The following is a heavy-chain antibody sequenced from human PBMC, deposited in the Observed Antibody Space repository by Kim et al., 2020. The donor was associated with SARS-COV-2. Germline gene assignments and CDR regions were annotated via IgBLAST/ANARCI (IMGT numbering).Heavy chain of an antibody. CDR3: ARGLDGQPAAAGP. Sequence: SETLSLTCTVSGGSISSGGYYWSWIRQHPGKGLEWIGYIYYSGSTYYNPSLKSRVTISVDTSKNQFSLKLSSVTAADTAVYYCARGLDGQPAAAGPWGQGTLVTVSS. CDR1: GGSISSGGYY. CDR2: IYYSGST. V-gene: IGHV4-31*03. D-gene: IGHD2-2*01. J-gene: IGHJ4*02.